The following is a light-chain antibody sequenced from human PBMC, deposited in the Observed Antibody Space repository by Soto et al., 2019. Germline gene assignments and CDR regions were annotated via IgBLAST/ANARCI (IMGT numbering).Light chain of an antibody. CDR2: DAS. Sequence: EIVLTQSPGTLSLSPGERATLSCRASQSVSRYLAWYQQKPGQAPRLLIYDASTRATGISARFSGSGSGTDFTLTISSREPEDFAMYYCQQRSNWPVTFGQGTKVEVK. J-gene: IGKJ1*01. V-gene: IGKV3-11*01. CDR3: QQRSNWPVT. CDR1: QSVSRY.